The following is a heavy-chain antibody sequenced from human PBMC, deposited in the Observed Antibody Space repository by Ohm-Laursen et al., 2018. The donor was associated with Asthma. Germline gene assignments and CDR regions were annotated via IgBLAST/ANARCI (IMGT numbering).Heavy chain of an antibody. D-gene: IGHD4-17*01. J-gene: IGHJ4*02. CDR3: ARGYCDYVRYYFDY. CDR2: IWYDGSNK. CDR1: GFTFSSYG. V-gene: IGHV3-33*01. Sequence: SLRLSCAASGFTFSSYGMHWVRQAPGKGLEWVAVIWYDGSNKYYADSVKGRFTISRDNSKNTLYLQMNSLRAEDTAVYYCARGYCDYVRYYFDYWGQGALVTVSS.